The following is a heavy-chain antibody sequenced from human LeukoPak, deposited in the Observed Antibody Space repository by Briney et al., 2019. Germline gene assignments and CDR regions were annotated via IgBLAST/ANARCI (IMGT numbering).Heavy chain of an antibody. D-gene: IGHD4-11*01. CDR1: GGSITGYY. CDR3: AREQYLAYDVFGF. CDR2: VHFGGTT. Sequence: PSETLSLTCTVSGGSITGYYWSWIRQPPGRGLEWIGYVHFGGTTSFNPSLKSRVTISVDTSKNQFSLRLSSVTAADTAVYYCAREQYLAYDVFGFWGQGTMVTVSS. J-gene: IGHJ3*01. V-gene: IGHV4-59*01.